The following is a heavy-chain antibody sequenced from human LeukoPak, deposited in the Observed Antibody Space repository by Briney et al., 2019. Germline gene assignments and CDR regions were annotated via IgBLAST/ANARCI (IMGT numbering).Heavy chain of an antibody. CDR2: INPSGGST. D-gene: IGHD4-17*01. Sequence: GASVKVSCKASGYTFTSYYMHWVRQAPGQGLEWMGIINPSGGSTSYAQKFQGRVTMTRDMSTSTVYMELSSLRSDDTAVYYCASSYYGDYVEYFQHWGQGTLVTVSS. V-gene: IGHV1-46*01. CDR3: ASSYYGDYVEYFQH. J-gene: IGHJ1*01. CDR1: GYTFTSYY.